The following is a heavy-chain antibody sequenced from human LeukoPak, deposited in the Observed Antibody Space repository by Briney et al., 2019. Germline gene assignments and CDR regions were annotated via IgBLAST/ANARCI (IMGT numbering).Heavy chain of an antibody. CDR2: IYTSGST. CDR3: ARDTLIRGIAAAGTFPYNWFDP. D-gene: IGHD6-13*01. Sequence: PSETLSLTCTVSGGSISSGSYYWSWIRQPAGKGLEWIGRIYTSGSTNYNPSLKSRVTMSVDTSKNQFSLKLSSVTAADTAVHYCARDTLIRGIAAAGTFPYNWFDPWGQGTLVTVSS. J-gene: IGHJ5*02. V-gene: IGHV4-61*02. CDR1: GGSISSGSYY.